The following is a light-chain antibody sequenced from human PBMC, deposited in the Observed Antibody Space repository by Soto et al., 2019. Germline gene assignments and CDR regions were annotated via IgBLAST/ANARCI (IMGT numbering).Light chain of an antibody. CDR2: EVN. J-gene: IGLJ1*01. V-gene: IGLV2-14*01. CDR1: SSDIGVYNY. CDR3: SSYTTSNTYV. Sequence: QSVLTQPASVSGSPGQSITFSCTGTSSDIGVYNYVSWYQQHPGKAPKLMIYEVNNRPSGVSKRFSGSKSGNTASLTISGLQAEDEADYYCSSYTTSNTYVFGTGTKVTV.